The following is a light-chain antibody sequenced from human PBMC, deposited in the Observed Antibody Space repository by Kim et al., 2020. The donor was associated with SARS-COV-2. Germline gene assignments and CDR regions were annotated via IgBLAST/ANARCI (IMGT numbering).Light chain of an antibody. CDR2: AYD. Sequence: GRMGTVPCSGPTSNVGKNPVTWFQQFPGTAPKRLISAYDQRPSGIPDRFSGSKSGTSASLVISGLQSEDEADYYCAVWDDILSSPVFGGGTKLTVL. J-gene: IGLJ3*02. V-gene: IGLV1-44*01. CDR1: TSNVGKNP. CDR3: AVWDDILSSPV.